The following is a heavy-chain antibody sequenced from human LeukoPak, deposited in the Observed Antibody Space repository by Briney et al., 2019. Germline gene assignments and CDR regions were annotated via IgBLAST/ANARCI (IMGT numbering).Heavy chain of an antibody. Sequence: PSETLSLTCSVSGGSMSNHYWSWIRQPPGKGLEWIGYIYFSGSTTHNPSLKSRVTISVDTSKNQFSLKLSSVTAADTAVYYCARLRNWFDPWGQGTLVTVSS. J-gene: IGHJ5*02. CDR2: IYFSGST. CDR3: ARLRNWFDP. V-gene: IGHV4-59*11. CDR1: GGSMSNHY.